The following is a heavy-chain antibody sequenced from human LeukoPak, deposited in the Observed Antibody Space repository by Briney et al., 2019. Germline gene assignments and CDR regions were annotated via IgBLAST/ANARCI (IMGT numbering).Heavy chain of an antibody. CDR3: ARGPHYYDSSGHYYVLFHFDY. D-gene: IGHD3-22*01. CDR2: MNPNSGIT. V-gene: IGHV1-8*01. J-gene: IGHJ4*02. CDR1: GYTFTSYD. Sequence: ASVKVSCKASGYTFTSYDINWVRQATGQGLEWIGWMNPNSGITGYAQKFQGRVTMTRNTSISTAYMELSRLRSEDTAGYYCARGPHYYDSSGHYYVLFHFDYWGQGTLVTVSS.